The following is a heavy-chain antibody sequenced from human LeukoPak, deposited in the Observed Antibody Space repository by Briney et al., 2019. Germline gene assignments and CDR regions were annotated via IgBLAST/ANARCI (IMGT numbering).Heavy chain of an antibody. CDR1: GFIFTNYA. J-gene: IGHJ6*02. Sequence: PGGSLRLSCAASGFIFTNYAMTWVGQAPGKGLEGVSAIGGSRGNTYYADSVKGRFTISRDNSKSTLYLQMISLRAEDTAVYYCARDHWVTMVRGVIPLYGLDVWGQGSTVTVSS. CDR2: IGGSRGNT. D-gene: IGHD3-10*01. V-gene: IGHV3-23*01. CDR3: ARDHWVTMVRGVIPLYGLDV.